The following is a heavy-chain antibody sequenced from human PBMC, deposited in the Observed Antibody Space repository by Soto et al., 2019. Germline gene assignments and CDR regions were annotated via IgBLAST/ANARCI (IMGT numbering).Heavy chain of an antibody. CDR1: GGSLSSGGYY. CDR3: ARSARSSPNNLPDNWFDP. Sequence: SETLSLTCTVSGGSLSSGGYYWSWIRQHPGKGLEWIGYIYYSGSTYYNPSLKSRVTISVDTSKNQFSLKLSSVTAADTAVYYCARSARSSPNNLPDNWFDPWGQGTLVTVSS. D-gene: IGHD6-13*01. V-gene: IGHV4-31*03. J-gene: IGHJ5*02. CDR2: IYYSGST.